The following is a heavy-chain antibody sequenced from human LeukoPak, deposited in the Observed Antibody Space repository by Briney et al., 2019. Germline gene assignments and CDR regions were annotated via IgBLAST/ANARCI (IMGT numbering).Heavy chain of an antibody. CDR3: ARGPYTN. Sequence: GGSLRLSCAASGCIFSSYWMHWVRQAPGKVLVWVSRINTDGSSTDCADSVKGRFTISRDNAKNTLYLQMNSLSAEDTAVYYCARGPYTNWGQGTLDTVSS. CDR1: GCIFSSYW. V-gene: IGHV3-74*01. CDR2: INTDGSST. J-gene: IGHJ4*02. D-gene: IGHD5-18*01.